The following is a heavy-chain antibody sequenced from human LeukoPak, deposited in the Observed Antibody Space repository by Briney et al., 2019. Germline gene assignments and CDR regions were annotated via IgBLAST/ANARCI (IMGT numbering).Heavy chain of an antibody. D-gene: IGHD6-13*01. CDR3: AREQQLNDAFDI. Sequence: ASVKVSCKASGYTFTGYYMHWVRQAPGQGLEWMGWINPNSGGTNYAQKFQGRVTMTRDTSISTAYMELSRLRSDDTAVYYCAREQQLNDAFDIWGQGTMVTVSS. J-gene: IGHJ3*02. CDR2: INPNSGGT. CDR1: GYTFTGYY. V-gene: IGHV1-2*02.